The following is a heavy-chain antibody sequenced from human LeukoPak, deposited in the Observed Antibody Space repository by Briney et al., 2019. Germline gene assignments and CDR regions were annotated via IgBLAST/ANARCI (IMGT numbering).Heavy chain of an antibody. Sequence: GGSLRLSCAASGFTFSSYSMNWVRQAPGKGLEWVSSISSSSSYIYYADSVKGRFTISRDNAKNSLYLQMNSLRAEDTAVYYCARALDSGSYYYYYYYMDVWGKGTTVTVSS. D-gene: IGHD1-26*01. CDR1: GFTFSSYS. CDR3: ARALDSGSYYYYYYYMDV. V-gene: IGHV3-21*01. J-gene: IGHJ6*03. CDR2: ISSSSSYI.